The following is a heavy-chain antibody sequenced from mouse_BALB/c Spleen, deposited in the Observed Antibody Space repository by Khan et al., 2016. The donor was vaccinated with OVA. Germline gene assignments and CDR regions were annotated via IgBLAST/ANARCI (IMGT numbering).Heavy chain of an antibody. CDR3: ARSPYGNFAY. J-gene: IGHJ3*01. CDR1: GFTFSTFA. D-gene: IGHD2-1*01. CDR2: INSDGDYT. Sequence: EVELVESGGGLVKPGGSLKLSCAASGFTFSTFAMSWVRQTPEMRLEWVTTINSDGDYTYYPDSVTGRFTVSRDNARNTLYLQMSSLRSEDTTMYYCARSPYGNFAYWGQGNLVTVSA. V-gene: IGHV5-9-3*01.